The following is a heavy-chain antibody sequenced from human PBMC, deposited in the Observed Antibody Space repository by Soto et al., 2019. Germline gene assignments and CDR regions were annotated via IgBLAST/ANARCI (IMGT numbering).Heavy chain of an antibody. CDR1: GYTFTSYD. CDR3: ARVGYYFDSSGYYLSFDY. D-gene: IGHD3-22*01. CDR2: MNPNSGNT. J-gene: IGHJ4*02. Sequence: QVQLVQSGAEVKKPGASVKVSCKASGYTFTSYDINWVRQATGQGLEWMGWMNPNSGNTGHAQKFQGRVTMTRNTSISTAYMELSSLRSEDTAVYYCARVGYYFDSSGYYLSFDYWGQGTLVTVSS. V-gene: IGHV1-8*01.